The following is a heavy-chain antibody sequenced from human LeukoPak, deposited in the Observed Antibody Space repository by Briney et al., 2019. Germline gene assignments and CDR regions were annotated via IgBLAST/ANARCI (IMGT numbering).Heavy chain of an antibody. J-gene: IGHJ4*02. CDR2: IYYDDRT. CDR3: ARDDLWASYFDY. V-gene: IGHV3-53*01. Sequence: GGSLRLSCTVSGFTVSDNSMSWVRQAPGQGLEWVSFIYYDDRTHYSDSVKGRFTISRDNSKNTLYLQMNSLRAEDTAVYYCARDDLWASYFDYWGQGTLVTVSS. CDR1: GFTVSDNS. D-gene: IGHD1-26*01.